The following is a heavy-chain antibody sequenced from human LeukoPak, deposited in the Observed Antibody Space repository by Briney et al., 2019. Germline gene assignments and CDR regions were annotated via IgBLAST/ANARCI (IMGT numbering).Heavy chain of an antibody. Sequence: SETLSLTCTVSGGSISSYYWSWIRQPPGKGLEWIGYIYYSGSTNYNPSLKSRVTISVDTSKNQFSLKLSSVTAADTAVYYCARSGGIVVVTAQKLDAFDIWGQGTMVTVSS. CDR1: GGSISSYY. J-gene: IGHJ3*02. D-gene: IGHD2-21*02. CDR2: IYYSGST. V-gene: IGHV4-59*01. CDR3: ARSGGIVVVTAQKLDAFDI.